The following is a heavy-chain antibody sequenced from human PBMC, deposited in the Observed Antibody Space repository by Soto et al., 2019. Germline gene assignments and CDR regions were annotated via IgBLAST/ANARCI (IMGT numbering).Heavy chain of an antibody. D-gene: IGHD6-13*01. CDR2: ISGSVGST. CDR3: AKAGGAAGTVDYFDY. J-gene: IGHJ4*02. Sequence: GGSLRLSCAASGFTFSNYAINWVRQSPGKGLEWVSVISGSVGSTYYADSVKGRFTITRDNSKNTLYLQMNSLRAEDTAVYYCAKAGGAAGTVDYFDYWGQGTLVTVS. CDR1: GFTFSNYA. V-gene: IGHV3-23*01.